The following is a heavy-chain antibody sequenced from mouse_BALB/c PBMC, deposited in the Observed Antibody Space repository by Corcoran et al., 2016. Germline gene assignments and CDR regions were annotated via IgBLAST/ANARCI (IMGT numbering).Heavy chain of an antibody. D-gene: IGHD3-2*01. CDR1: GYSFTSYY. Sequence: QVQLQQSGPELVKPGASVKISCKASGYSFTSYYIHWVKQRPGQGLEWIGWIFPGSGNTKYNEKFKGKATLTADTSSRTAYMQLSSLTSEDYAVYFCAKTARATYYFDYWGQGTTLTVSS. J-gene: IGHJ2*01. CDR2: IFPGSGNT. CDR3: AKTARATYYFDY. V-gene: IGHV1-66*01.